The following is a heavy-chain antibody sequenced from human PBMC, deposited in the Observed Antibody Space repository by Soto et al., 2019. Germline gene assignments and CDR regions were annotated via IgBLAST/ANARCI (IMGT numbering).Heavy chain of an antibody. V-gene: IGHV3-33*01. CDR2: IWYDGSNK. D-gene: IGHD4-17*01. J-gene: IGHJ3*01. Sequence: QVQLVESGGGVVQPGRSLRLSCAASGFTFSSYGMHWVRQAPGKGLEWVAVIWYDGSNKYYADSVKGRFTISRDNSKNTLFLQMNSLRAEDAAVYYCTRDPNGDYIGAFDFWDQGTVVTVSS. CDR1: GFTFSSYG. CDR3: TRDPNGDYIGAFDF.